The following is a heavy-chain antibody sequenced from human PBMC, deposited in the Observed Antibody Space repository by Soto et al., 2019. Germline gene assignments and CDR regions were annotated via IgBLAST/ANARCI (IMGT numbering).Heavy chain of an antibody. CDR3: AKDLDYDFWSGIFDY. J-gene: IGHJ4*02. CDR1: GFTFSSYA. Sequence: EVQLLESGGGLVQPEGSLRLSCAASGFTFSSYAMSWVRQAPGKGLEWVSAISGSGGSTYYADSVKGRFTISRDNSKNTPYLQMNSLRAEDTAVYYCAKDLDYDFWSGIFDYWGQGTLVTVSS. V-gene: IGHV3-23*01. D-gene: IGHD3-3*01. CDR2: ISGSGGST.